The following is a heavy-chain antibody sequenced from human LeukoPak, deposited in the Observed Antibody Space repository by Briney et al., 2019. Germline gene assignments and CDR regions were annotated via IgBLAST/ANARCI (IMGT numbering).Heavy chain of an antibody. CDR3: ARSGPLVLWFSPQTTGYMDV. J-gene: IGHJ6*03. Sequence: SETLSLTCAVYGGSFSGYYWSWIRQPPGKGLEWIGEINHSGSTNYNPSLKSRVTISVDTSKNQFSLKLSSVTAADTAVYYCARSGPLVLWFSPQTTGYMDVWGKGTTVTVSS. CDR2: INHSGST. V-gene: IGHV4-34*01. CDR1: GGSFSGYY. D-gene: IGHD3-10*01.